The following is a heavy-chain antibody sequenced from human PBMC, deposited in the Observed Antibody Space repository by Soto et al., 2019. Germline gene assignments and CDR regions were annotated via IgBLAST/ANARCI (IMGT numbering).Heavy chain of an antibody. Sequence: QVQLEQSGAEVKKPGSSVKVSCKASGGPFSNDIITWVRQAPGQGLEWMGRIIPLLSTSTYAQKVQGRLAFTSDVTTGTAYMELNSLRAEDTAVYYCARDAPIGSTFSGYDAIDYWGQGTRITVSS. D-gene: IGHD5-12*01. CDR2: IIPLLSTS. V-gene: IGHV1-69*08. CDR3: ARDAPIGSTFSGYDAIDY. CDR1: GGPFSNDI. J-gene: IGHJ4*02.